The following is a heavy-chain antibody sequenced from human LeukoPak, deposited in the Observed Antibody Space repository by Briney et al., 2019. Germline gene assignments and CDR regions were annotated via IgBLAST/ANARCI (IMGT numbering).Heavy chain of an antibody. Sequence: PGGSLRLSCTASGFTFGDYAMSWVRQAPGKGLEWVGFIRSKAYGGTTEYAASVKGRFSISRDDSKSIAYLQMNSLKTEDTAVYYCTRDRLVAGYHYYMDVWGKGTTVTVSS. CDR2: IRSKAYGGTT. J-gene: IGHJ6*03. CDR1: GFTFGDYA. CDR3: TRDRLVAGYHYYMDV. D-gene: IGHD2-2*01. V-gene: IGHV3-49*04.